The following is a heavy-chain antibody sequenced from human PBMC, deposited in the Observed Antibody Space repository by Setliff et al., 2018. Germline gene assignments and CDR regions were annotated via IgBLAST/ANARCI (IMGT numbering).Heavy chain of an antibody. V-gene: IGHV3-13*01. CDR2: IGPSGAT. CDR3: ARESAPHGVRGVGGFDI. J-gene: IGHJ3*02. CDR1: GFTFSTYD. Sequence: GESLKISCAASGFTFSTYDLHWVRQVPGKGLERVSSIGPSGATFYTGSVKGRFTISRENAKNSLYLQMNSLRAGDTAVYYCARESAPHGVRGVGGFDIWGQGTMVTVSS. D-gene: IGHD1-26*01.